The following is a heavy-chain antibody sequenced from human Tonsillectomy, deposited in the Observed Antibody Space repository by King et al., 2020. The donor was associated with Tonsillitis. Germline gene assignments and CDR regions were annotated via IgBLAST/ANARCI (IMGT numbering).Heavy chain of an antibody. Sequence: VQLVESGGGLVQPGGSLRLSCGASGFTFSNYAMSWVRQAPGKGLEWVSAISGSGGSTNYADSVKGRFTISRDNSKNTQHLQMNSLRAEDTAVYYCAKGGLQHPYCFDYWGQGTLVTGSS. CDR1: GFTFSNYA. J-gene: IGHJ4*02. D-gene: IGHD4-11*01. CDR3: AKGGLQHPYCFDY. V-gene: IGHV3-23*04. CDR2: ISGSGGST.